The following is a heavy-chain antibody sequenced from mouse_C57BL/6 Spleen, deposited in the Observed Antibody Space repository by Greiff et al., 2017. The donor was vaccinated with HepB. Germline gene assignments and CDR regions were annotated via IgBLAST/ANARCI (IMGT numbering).Heavy chain of an antibody. J-gene: IGHJ4*01. CDR2: IWSDGST. CDR1: GFSLTSYG. Sequence: QVQLQQSGPGLVAPSQSLSITCTVSGFSLTSYGVHWVRQPPGKGLEWLVVIWSDGSTTYNSALKSRLSISKDNSKSQVFLKMNSLQTDDTAMYYCARHPLYYEDYYAMDYWGQGTSVTVSS. D-gene: IGHD1-1*01. V-gene: IGHV2-6-1*01. CDR3: ARHPLYYEDYYAMDY.